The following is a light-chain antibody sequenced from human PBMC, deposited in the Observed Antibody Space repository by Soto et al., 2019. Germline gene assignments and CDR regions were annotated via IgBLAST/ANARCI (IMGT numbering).Light chain of an antibody. CDR2: EVT. CDR3: FSYAGNSIWL. CDR1: RSDVGSYNS. Sequence: QSVLTQPASVSGSPGQSITISCTGTRSDVGSYNSIAWYQQHPGKAPRVVIFEVTKRPSGISDRFSGSKSGYTASLTISGLQAEDEADYFGFSYAGNSIWLFGGGTKVTVL. J-gene: IGLJ2*01. V-gene: IGLV2-23*02.